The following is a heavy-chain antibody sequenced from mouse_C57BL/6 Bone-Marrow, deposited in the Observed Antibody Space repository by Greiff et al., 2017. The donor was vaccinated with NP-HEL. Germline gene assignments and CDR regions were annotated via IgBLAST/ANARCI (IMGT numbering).Heavy chain of an antibody. CDR2: IDPSDSYT. J-gene: IGHJ2*01. V-gene: IGHV1-50*01. CDR3: ARRGVTTV. D-gene: IGHD1-1*01. Sequence: QVQLQQPGAELVKPGASVKLSCKASGYTFTSYWMQWVKQRPGQGLEWIGAIDPSDSYTNYNQKFKGKATLTVDTSSSTAYMQLSSLTSEDSAVYYCARRGVTTVWGQGTTLTVSS. CDR1: GYTFTSYW.